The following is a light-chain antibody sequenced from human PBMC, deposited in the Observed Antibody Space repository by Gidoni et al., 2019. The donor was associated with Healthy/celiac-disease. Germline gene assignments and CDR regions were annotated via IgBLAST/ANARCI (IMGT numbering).Light chain of an antibody. V-gene: IGKV1-9*01. CDR3: QQLNSYPPNT. J-gene: IGKJ2*01. Sequence: DIQLTQSPSFLSASVGDRVTITCRASQGISSDLAWYQQKPGKAPKLLIYAASTLQSGVPSRFSGSGSGTEFTLTISSLQPEDFATYYCQQLNSYPPNTFGQGTKLEIK. CDR2: AAS. CDR1: QGISSD.